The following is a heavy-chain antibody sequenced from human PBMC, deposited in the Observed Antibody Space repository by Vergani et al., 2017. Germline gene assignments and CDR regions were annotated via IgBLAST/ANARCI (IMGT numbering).Heavy chain of an antibody. D-gene: IGHD6-13*01. V-gene: IGHV5-51*01. CDR3: ARHVVAAAGTIIGWFDP. CDR2: IYPGDSDT. Sequence: EVQLVQSGAEVKKPGESLKISCKGSGYSFTSYWIGWVRQMPGKGLEWMGIIYPGDSDTRYSPSFQGQVTISADKSLSAAYLQWSSLKASDTAMYYCARHVVAAAGTIIGWFDPWGQGTLVTVSS. J-gene: IGHJ5*02. CDR1: GYSFTSYW.